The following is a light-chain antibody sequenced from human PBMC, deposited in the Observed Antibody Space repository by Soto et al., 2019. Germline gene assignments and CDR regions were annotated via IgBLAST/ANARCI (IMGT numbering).Light chain of an antibody. CDR1: SSDVGSYKL. CDR3: CSYAGSGSYV. J-gene: IGLJ1*01. CDR2: EGS. Sequence: QSALTQPASVSGSPGQSITISCTGTSSDVGSYKLVSWYQQHPGKAPKLMIYEGSKRPSGVSNRFSGSKSGNTASLTISGLQAEDEADYYCCSYAGSGSYVFGTGTKLTVL. V-gene: IGLV2-23*01.